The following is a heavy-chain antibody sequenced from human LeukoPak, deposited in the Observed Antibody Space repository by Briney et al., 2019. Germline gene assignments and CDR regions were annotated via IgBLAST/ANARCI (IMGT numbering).Heavy chain of an antibody. D-gene: IGHD4-17*01. Sequence: ASVKVSCKASGNTFTGYYMHWVRQAPGQGLEWMGRINPNSGGTNYAQKFQGRVTMTRDTSISTAYMELSRLRSDDTAVYYCARGHTVTTSDIDYWGQGTLVTVSS. CDR1: GNTFTGYY. J-gene: IGHJ4*02. CDR3: ARGHTVTTSDIDY. CDR2: INPNSGGT. V-gene: IGHV1-2*06.